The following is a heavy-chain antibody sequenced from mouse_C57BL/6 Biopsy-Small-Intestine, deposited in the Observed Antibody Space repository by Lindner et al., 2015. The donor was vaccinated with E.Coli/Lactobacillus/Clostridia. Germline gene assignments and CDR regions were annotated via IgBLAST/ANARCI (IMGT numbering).Heavy chain of an antibody. D-gene: IGHD2-3*01. Sequence: SVKVSCKTSGYTFSSYYMHWMRQAPGQVFEWMGIIYPTSGFTTYAQTFQGRVTMTADTATSTVYMELSSLRSGDTAVYYCASSGSYYEGYGMDVWGQGTTVTVSS. CDR1: GYTFSSYY. V-gene: IGHV1-64*01. CDR2: IYPTSGFT. J-gene: IGHJ1*01. CDR3: ASSGSYYEGYGMDV.